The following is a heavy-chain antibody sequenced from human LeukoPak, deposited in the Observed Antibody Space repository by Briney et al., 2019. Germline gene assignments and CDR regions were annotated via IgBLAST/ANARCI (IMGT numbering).Heavy chain of an antibody. J-gene: IGHJ5*02. D-gene: IGHD3-16*01. V-gene: IGHV3-53*05. CDR3: ARGGFYTDWFDP. CDR2: IYSGGST. CDR1: GFTVSSNY. Sequence: HPGGSLRLSCAASGFTVSSNYMSWVRQAPGKGLEWVSVIYSGGSTYYADSVKGRFTISRDNSKNTLFLQMDSLRAEDTAVYYCARGGFYTDWFDPWGQGTLVTVSS.